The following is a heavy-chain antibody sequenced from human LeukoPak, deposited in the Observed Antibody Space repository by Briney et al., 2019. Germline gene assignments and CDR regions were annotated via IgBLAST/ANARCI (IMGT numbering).Heavy chain of an antibody. J-gene: IGHJ6*02. CDR2: INTNTGNP. D-gene: IGHD2-21*02. CDR3: ARDEAYCGGDCYSHYYYGMDV. CDR1: GYTFTSYA. V-gene: IGHV7-4-1*02. Sequence: ASVKVSCKASGYTFTSYAMNWLRQAPGQGLEWMGWINTNTGNPTYAQGFTGRFVFSLDTSVSTAYLQISSLKAEDTAVYYCARDEAYCGGDCYSHYYYGMDVWGQGTTVTVSS.